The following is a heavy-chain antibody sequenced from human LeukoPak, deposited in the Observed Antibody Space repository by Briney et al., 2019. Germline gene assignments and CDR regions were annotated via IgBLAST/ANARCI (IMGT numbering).Heavy chain of an antibody. CDR1: GFPFGNFW. J-gene: IGHJ5*02. V-gene: IGHV3-74*01. CDR3: ATDVTGSEDR. Sequence: GGSLRLSCVVSGFPFGNFWMHWVRHVPGKGLVWLARMDTDGRTTDYADSVKGRFTISRDNARNTLYLQMRSLRADDTALYYCATDVTGSEDRWGQGTLVTVSS. CDR2: MDTDGRTT. D-gene: IGHD6-25*01.